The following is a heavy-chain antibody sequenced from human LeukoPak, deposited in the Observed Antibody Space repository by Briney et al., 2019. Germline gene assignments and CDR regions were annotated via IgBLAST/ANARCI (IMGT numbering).Heavy chain of an antibody. CDR2: IFPGDSNT. J-gene: IGHJ4*02. CDR3: GRLAVVPRGMPDN. V-gene: IGHV5-51*01. Sequence: GESLKISCKASGFTFTNYWIGGVRQLPGKGLEWMGIIFPGDSNTKYSPSFEGQVTISADTSISTASLQCRSLRASDTGMYYCGRLAVVPRGMPDNWGQGTLVTVSP. D-gene: IGHD2-2*01. CDR1: GFTFTNYW.